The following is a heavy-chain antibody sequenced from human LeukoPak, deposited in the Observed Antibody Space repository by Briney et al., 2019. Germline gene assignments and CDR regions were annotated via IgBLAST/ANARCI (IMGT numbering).Heavy chain of an antibody. J-gene: IGHJ5*02. CDR1: GGSFSGYY. D-gene: IGHD3-10*01. Sequence: SETLSLTCAVYGGSFSGYYWSWIRQPPGKGLEWIGEINHSGSTNYNPSLKSRVTISVDTSKNQFSLKLSSVTAADTAVYYCARGDRGYYGSSWFYPWGQGTLVTVSS. CDR2: INHSGST. V-gene: IGHV4-34*01. CDR3: ARGDRGYYGSSWFYP.